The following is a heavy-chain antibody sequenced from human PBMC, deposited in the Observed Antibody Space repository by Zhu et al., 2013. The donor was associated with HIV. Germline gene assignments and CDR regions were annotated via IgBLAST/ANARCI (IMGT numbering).Heavy chain of an antibody. CDR1: GYSFKGYS. V-gene: IGHV1-46*02. D-gene: IGHD3-16*01. J-gene: IGHJ4*02. CDR2: INPTDATT. Sequence: QVHLMQSGAEVKKPGASVKVSCKASGYSFKGYSIHWVRQAPGRGLEWLGLINPTDATTRYTEEYQGRVSMTRDTSTTTVYLELSRLTSDDTAVYYCSRGSTTYNFDYWGQGTLVSVSS. CDR3: SRGSTTYNFDY.